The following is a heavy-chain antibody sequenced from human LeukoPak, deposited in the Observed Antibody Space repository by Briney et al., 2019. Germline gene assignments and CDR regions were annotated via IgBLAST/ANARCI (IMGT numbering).Heavy chain of an antibody. CDR2: IYYSGST. D-gene: IGHD6-13*01. CDR1: GGTISNSY. CDR3: ARLETPPTTAGLKGEYYFDY. V-gene: IGHV4-59*01. Sequence: SETLSLTCTGSGGTISNSYWSWIRQPPGKGLEWIGYIYYSGSTNYNPSLRSRVTISVDTSNNQFSLKLRSMTAADTAVYYSARLETPPTTAGLKGEYYFDYWGQGTLVTVSS. J-gene: IGHJ4*02.